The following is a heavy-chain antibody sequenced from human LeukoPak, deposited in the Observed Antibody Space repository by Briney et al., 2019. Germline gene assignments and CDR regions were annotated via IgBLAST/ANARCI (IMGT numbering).Heavy chain of an antibody. V-gene: IGHV1-3*01. J-gene: IGHJ4*02. CDR2: INAGNGNT. D-gene: IGHD3-10*01. CDR1: GYTFTSYA. CDR3: ARVTYYYGSGNFPLYYFDY. Sequence: ASVKVSCKASGYTFTSYAMHWVRQAPGQRLEWMGWINAGNGNTKYSQKFQGRVTITRDTSASTAYMELSSLGSEDTAVYYCARVTYYYGSGNFPLYYFDYWGQGTLVTVSS.